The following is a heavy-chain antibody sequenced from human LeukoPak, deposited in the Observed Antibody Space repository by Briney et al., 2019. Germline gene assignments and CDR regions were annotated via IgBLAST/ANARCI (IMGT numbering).Heavy chain of an antibody. J-gene: IGHJ4*02. CDR1: GYSISYGYY. D-gene: IGHD2-8*01. CDR2: IYHNGST. Sequence: SETLSLTCTVSGYSISYGYYWGWIRQPPGKGLEWIGSIYHNGSTYYNPSLKSRVTISIDTSKNQFSLKLNSVTAADTAVYYCAREFIMVAPFGYWGQGTLVTVSS. V-gene: IGHV4-38-2*02. CDR3: AREFIMVAPFGY.